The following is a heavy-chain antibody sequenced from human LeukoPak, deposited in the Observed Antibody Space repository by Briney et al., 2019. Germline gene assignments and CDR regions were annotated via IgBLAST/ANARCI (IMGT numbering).Heavy chain of an antibody. D-gene: IGHD3-10*01. CDR3: ARMVRGAPGVLSDP. V-gene: IGHV3-11*06. CDR2: ISSSSYT. CDR1: GFTFSDYY. J-gene: IGHJ5*02. Sequence: GGSLRLSCAASGFTFSDYYMSWIRQAPGKGLEWVSYISSSSYTNYADSVKGRFTISRDNAKNSLYLQMNSLRAEDTAVYYCARMVRGAPGVLSDPWGQGTLVTVSS.